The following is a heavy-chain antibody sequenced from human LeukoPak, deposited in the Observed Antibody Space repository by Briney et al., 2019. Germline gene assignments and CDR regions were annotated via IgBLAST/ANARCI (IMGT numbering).Heavy chain of an antibody. CDR2: IWYDGSNK. D-gene: IGHD2-2*02. V-gene: IGHV3-33*01. Sequence: GGSLRLSCAASGFTFSSYGMHWVRQAPGKGLEWVAVIWYDGSNKYYADSVKGRFTISRDNSKNTLYLQMNSLRAEDTAVYYCARETSGQCRSTSVYTVHWGPGKLVTPSS. J-gene: IGHJ4*03. CDR1: GFTFSSYG. CDR3: ARETSGQCRSTSVYTVH.